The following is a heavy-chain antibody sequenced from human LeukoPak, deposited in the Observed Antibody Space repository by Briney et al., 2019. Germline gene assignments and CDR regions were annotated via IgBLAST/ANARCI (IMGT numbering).Heavy chain of an antibody. CDR2: ISSSSGTI. Sequence: GGSLRLSCAASGFTFSSYSMHWVRQAPGKGLEWVSYISSSSGTIYYADSVKGRFTISRGNAKNSLYLQMNSLRDEDTAVYYCARAAYNAADYWGQGTLVTVSS. D-gene: IGHD5-24*01. CDR3: ARAAYNAADY. J-gene: IGHJ4*02. CDR1: GFTFSSYS. V-gene: IGHV3-48*02.